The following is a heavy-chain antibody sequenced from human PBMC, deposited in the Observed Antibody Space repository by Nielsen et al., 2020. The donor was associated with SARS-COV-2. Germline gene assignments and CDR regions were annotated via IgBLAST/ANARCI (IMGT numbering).Heavy chain of an antibody. CDR2: VSRDGSDT. CDR3: AKDVWSGAHQIGPDY. D-gene: IGHD3-3*01. Sequence: GESLKISCAASGFTFSNYGMHWVRQDAGKGLEWVAIVSRDGSDTFYVDSMKGRFTISRDNSKNTVYLQMNSLRAEDTAVYHCAKDVWSGAHQIGPDYWGQGTLVTVSS. CDR1: GFTFSNYG. V-gene: IGHV3-30*18. J-gene: IGHJ4*02.